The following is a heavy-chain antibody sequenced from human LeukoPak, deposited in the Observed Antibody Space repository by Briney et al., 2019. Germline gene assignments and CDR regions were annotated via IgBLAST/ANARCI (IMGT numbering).Heavy chain of an antibody. CDR2: IKGDASEK. CDR1: GFTFGDYW. J-gene: IGHJ4*02. V-gene: IGHV3-7*01. D-gene: IGHD1-26*01. Sequence: PGGSLRLSCEASGFTFGDYWMSWVRQAPGKGLEWVANIKGDASEKHCVDSVKGRFTISRDSAKNLVYLQMNSLRAEDTAVYYCARMGATESDFWGQGTLVTVSS. CDR3: ARMGATESDF.